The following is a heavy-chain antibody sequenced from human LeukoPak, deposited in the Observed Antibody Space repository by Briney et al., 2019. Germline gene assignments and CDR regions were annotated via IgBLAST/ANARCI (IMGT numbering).Heavy chain of an antibody. D-gene: IGHD1-1*01. J-gene: IGHJ6*02. CDR1: RFTFSNYW. Sequence: PGGSLRLSCAASRFTFSNYWMSWVRQAPGKGLEWVANIKQDGSEKNYVGPVKGRFTTSRDNAKNSLYLQMNSLRVEGTAVYYCAREERESGGWDVWGQGTTVTVSS. CDR2: IKQDGSEK. V-gene: IGHV3-7*04. CDR3: AREERESGGWDV.